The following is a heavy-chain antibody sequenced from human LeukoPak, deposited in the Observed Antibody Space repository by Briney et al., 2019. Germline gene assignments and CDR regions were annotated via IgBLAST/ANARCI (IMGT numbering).Heavy chain of an antibody. V-gene: IGHV3-73*01. D-gene: IGHD6-13*01. CDR2: IRTKANSYAT. CDR1: GFTFSGSS. CDR3: TTSYSGNSWYDWFGP. J-gene: IGHJ5*02. Sequence: PGGSLRLSCAASGFTFSGSSIHWVRQASGKGLEWVGLIRTKANSYATAYAASVTGRSTISRDDSKDTSYLQMNSLKTEDTALYFCTTSYSGNSWYDWFGPWGQGTLVTVSS.